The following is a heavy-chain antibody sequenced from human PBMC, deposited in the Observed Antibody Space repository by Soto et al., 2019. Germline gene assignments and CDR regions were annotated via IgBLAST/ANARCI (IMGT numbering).Heavy chain of an antibody. V-gene: IGHV3-23*01. Sequence: GGSLRLSCAASGFTFSSYAMSWVRQAPGKGLEWVSAISGSGGSTYYADSVKGRFTISRDNSKNTLYLQMNSLRAEDTAVYYCAKDRLRFLEWLGMIARDAFDIWGQGTMVTVSS. CDR3: AKDRLRFLEWLGMIARDAFDI. CDR2: ISGSGGST. J-gene: IGHJ3*02. D-gene: IGHD3-3*01. CDR1: GFTFSSYA.